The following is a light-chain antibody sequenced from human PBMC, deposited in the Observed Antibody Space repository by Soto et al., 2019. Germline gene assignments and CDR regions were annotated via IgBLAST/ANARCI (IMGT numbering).Light chain of an antibody. CDR2: GAS. CDR1: QSVRPNF. Sequence: EIVLTQSPGTLSLSPGERATLSCRASQSVRPNFLAWYQQKPGQAPRLLIYGASSRATGIPDRFSGSGSGTDFTLTISRLEPEDFAVYYCQQYGSSPLWTFGQGTRLEIK. J-gene: IGKJ5*01. V-gene: IGKV3-20*01. CDR3: QQYGSSPLWT.